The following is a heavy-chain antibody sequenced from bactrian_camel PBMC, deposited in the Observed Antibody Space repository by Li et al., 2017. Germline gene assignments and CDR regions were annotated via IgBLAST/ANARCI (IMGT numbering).Heavy chain of an antibody. J-gene: IGHJ4*01. CDR1: AWPDSTFC. CDR3: AADNRRVCMPWTSIQWLPEANY. V-gene: IGHV3S6*01. CDR2: IDNDGVT. D-gene: IGHD1*01. Sequence: HVQLVESGGGTVQVGGSLRLSCPFPAWPDSTFCMTWLRQRPGTEREGVAAIDNDGVTKYAPSVSGRFTISRDNTENILYLQMDKLKPEVTAIYYCAADNRRVCMPWTSIQWLPEANYRGQGTQVTVS.